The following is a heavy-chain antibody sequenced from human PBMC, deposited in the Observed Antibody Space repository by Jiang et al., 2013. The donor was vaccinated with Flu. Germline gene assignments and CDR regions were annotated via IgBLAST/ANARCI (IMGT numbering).Heavy chain of an antibody. J-gene: IGHJ3*02. V-gene: IGHV2-5*01. D-gene: IGHD7-27*01. Sequence: DKRYSPSLKSRLTITKDTSKNQVVLTMTNMDPVDTATYYCAHFDLGAFDIWGQGTMVTVSS. CDR3: AHFDLGAFDI. CDR2: DK.